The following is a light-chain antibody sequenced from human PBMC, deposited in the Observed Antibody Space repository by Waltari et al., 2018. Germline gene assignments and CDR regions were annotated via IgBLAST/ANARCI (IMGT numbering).Light chain of an antibody. V-gene: IGLV2-14*01. Sequence: QSALTQPASVSGSPGQSITISCTGTSSAVGGYNYVSWYQQHPGKSPKLMIYYVSTRPSGVSNRFSGSKTGNTVSLTISGLQAEDEADYYCSSYTSSSTWVFGGGTKLTVL. J-gene: IGLJ3*02. CDR3: SSYTSSSTWV. CDR1: SSAVGGYNY. CDR2: YVS.